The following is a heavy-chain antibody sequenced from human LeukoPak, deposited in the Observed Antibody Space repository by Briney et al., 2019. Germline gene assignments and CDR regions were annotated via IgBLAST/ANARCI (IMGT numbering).Heavy chain of an antibody. V-gene: IGHV1-2*02. CDR2: INPNTGGT. CDR3: ARGGHGHTQNDY. J-gene: IGHJ4*02. CDR1: GYVFTDYH. Sequence: GASVKVSCKASGYVFTDYHMRWVRQAPGQGLEWMGWINPNTGGTNYAQSFQGRVTMTRDTSITTSYMELSSLMSDDTALYYCARGGHGHTQNDYWGQGTLVTVSS. D-gene: IGHD5-24*01.